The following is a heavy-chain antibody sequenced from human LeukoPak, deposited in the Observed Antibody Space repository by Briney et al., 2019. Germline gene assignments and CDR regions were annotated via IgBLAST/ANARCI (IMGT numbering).Heavy chain of an antibody. D-gene: IGHD3-22*01. V-gene: IGHV3-48*04. CDR2: FSTSSRTI. Sequence: GGSLRLSCAASGFTFSSYSMNWVRQAPGKGLEWVSYFSTSSRTIYYADSVTGRFTISRDNAKNSLYLQMNSLRAEDTALYYCAKEYDSSGYYYGPFDYWGQGTLVTVSS. J-gene: IGHJ4*02. CDR1: GFTFSSYS. CDR3: AKEYDSSGYYYGPFDY.